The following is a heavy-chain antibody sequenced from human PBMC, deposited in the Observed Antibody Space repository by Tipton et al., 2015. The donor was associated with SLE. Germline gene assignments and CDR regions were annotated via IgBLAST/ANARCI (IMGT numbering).Heavy chain of an antibody. CDR2: VYYTGNT. CDR3: ARGYIEMTT. CDR1: GVSISTSTDY. D-gene: IGHD5-24*01. J-gene: IGHJ4*02. Sequence: TLSLTCSVSGVSISTSTDYWGWIRQSPGKGLEWIGNVYYTGNTYYHPSLRSRVIISVDTSKNQVSLKLSSVTAADTAVYYCARGYIEMTTWGQGTLVTVSS. V-gene: IGHV4-39*07.